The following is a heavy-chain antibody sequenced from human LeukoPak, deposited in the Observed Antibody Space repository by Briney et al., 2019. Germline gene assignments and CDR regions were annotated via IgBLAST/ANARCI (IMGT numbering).Heavy chain of an antibody. CDR2: IYYSGST. CDR3: ASLPGIAAADYYFDY. D-gene: IGHD6-13*01. CDR1: GGSISSYY. Sequence: SETLSLTCTVSGGSISSYYWSWIRQPPGKGLEWIGYIYYSGSTNYNPSLKSRVTISVDTSKNQFSLKLSSVTAADTAVYYCASLPGIAAADYYFDYWGQGTLVTVSS. V-gene: IGHV4-59*08. J-gene: IGHJ4*02.